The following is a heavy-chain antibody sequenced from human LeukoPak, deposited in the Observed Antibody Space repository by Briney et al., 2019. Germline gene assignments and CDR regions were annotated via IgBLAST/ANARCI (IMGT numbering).Heavy chain of an antibody. V-gene: IGHV4-59*12. Sequence: SETLSLTCTVSGGSISSYYWSWIRQPPGKGLEWIGYIYYSGSTNYNPSLKSRVTISVDTSKNQFSLKLSSVTAADTAVYYCAREIAAAGHTFDYWGQGTLVTVSS. CDR1: GGSISSYY. J-gene: IGHJ4*02. CDR3: AREIAAAGHTFDY. CDR2: IYYSGST. D-gene: IGHD6-13*01.